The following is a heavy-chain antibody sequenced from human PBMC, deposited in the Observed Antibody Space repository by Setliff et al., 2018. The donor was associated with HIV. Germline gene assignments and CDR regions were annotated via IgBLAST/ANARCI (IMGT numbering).Heavy chain of an antibody. CDR1: GFTFSSYA. V-gene: IGHV3-30*04. CDR3: VRDASPDYDSGGYSAGGH. Sequence: PGGSLRLSCAASGFTFSSYAIHCVRQAPGRGLEWVAVISFDGKSKYYADSVRGRFTISRDDSKNTLYLQLNSLRAEDTAVYYCVRDASPDYDSGGYSAGGHWGRGTLVTVSS. CDR2: ISFDGKSK. D-gene: IGHD3-22*01. J-gene: IGHJ4*02.